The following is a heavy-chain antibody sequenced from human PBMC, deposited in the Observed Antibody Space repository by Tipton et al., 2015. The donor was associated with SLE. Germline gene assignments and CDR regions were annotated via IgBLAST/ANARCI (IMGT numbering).Heavy chain of an antibody. J-gene: IGHJ3*02. CDR2: IYSGGST. V-gene: IGHV3-53*04. Sequence: GSLRLSCAASGFTVSSNYMSWVRQAPGKGLEWVSVIYSGGSTYYADSVKGRFTISKHNSKNTLYLQMNSLRAEDTAVYYCARGASDHAFHIWGQGTMVTVSS. CDR1: GFTVSSNY. CDR3: ARGASDHAFHI.